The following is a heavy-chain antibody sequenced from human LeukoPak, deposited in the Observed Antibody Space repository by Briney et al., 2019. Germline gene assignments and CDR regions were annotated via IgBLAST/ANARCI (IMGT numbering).Heavy chain of an antibody. Sequence: GGSLRLSCTASGFDFSSYAMTRVRQAPGKGLEWVSVISGSGGSTYHADSVKGRFTISRDNSKNTLYLQMNSLRAEDTALYYCAKDHSQAKYSITWKFDPWGQGTLVTVSS. J-gene: IGHJ5*02. V-gene: IGHV3-23*01. CDR3: AKDHSQAKYSITWKFDP. D-gene: IGHD6-13*01. CDR2: ISGSGGST. CDR1: GFDFSSYA.